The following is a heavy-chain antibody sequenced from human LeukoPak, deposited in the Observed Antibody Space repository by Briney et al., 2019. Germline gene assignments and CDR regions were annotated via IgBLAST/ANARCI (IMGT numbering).Heavy chain of an antibody. D-gene: IGHD6-6*01. CDR1: GYTFTSYG. CDR2: ISAYNGNT. Sequence: WASVKVSCKASGYTFTSYGISWVRQAPGQGLEWMGWISAYNGNTNYAQKLQGRVTMTTDTSTSTAYMELRSLGSDDTAVYYCARCSIAARLRHFDYWGQGTLVTVSS. CDR3: ARCSIAARLRHFDY. V-gene: IGHV1-18*01. J-gene: IGHJ4*02.